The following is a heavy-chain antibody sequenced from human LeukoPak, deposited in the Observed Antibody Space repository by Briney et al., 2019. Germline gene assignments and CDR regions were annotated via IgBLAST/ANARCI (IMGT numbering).Heavy chain of an antibody. CDR1: GGSFSGYY. CDR2: INHSGST. D-gene: IGHD2-8*01. Sequence: PSETLSLTCAVYGGSFSGYYWSWIRQPPGKGLEWIGEINHSGSTNYNPSLKSRVTISVDTSKNQFSLKLSSVTAADTAVHYCARDPAVLMVYTKNRKRTVTPTSVTCDYWGQGTLVTVSS. CDR3: ARDPAVLMVYTKNRKRTVTPTSVTCDY. V-gene: IGHV4-34*01. J-gene: IGHJ4*02.